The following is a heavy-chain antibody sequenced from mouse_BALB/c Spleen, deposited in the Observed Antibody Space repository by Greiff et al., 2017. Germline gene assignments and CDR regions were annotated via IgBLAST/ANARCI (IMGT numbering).Heavy chain of an antibody. CDR3: ARDGSYYGYDWYFDV. Sequence: DVMLVESGGGLVQPGGSRKLSCAASGFTFSSFGMHWVRQAPEKGLEWVAYISSGSSTIYYADTVKGRFTISRDNPKNTLFLQMTSLRSEDTAMYYCARDGSYYGYDWYFDVWGAGTTVTVSS. J-gene: IGHJ1*01. D-gene: IGHD1-2*01. CDR2: ISSGSSTI. V-gene: IGHV5-17*02. CDR1: GFTFSSFG.